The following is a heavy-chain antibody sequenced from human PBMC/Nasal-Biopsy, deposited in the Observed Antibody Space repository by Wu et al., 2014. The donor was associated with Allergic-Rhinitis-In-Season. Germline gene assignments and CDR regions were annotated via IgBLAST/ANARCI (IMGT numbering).Heavy chain of an antibody. D-gene: IGHD3/OR15-3a*01. CDR3: AKDAEDFSL. V-gene: IGHV3-30*18. CDR2: ISYDGSVQ. J-gene: IGHJ3*01. CDR1: GFPFRSYG. Sequence: LRLSCAASGFPFRSYGMHWVRQAPGKGLEWVAVISYDGSVQRYVDSAKGRFTISRDDFKNTLYLQMNSLRTEDTAVYYCAKDAEDFSLWGPGTMVTVSS.